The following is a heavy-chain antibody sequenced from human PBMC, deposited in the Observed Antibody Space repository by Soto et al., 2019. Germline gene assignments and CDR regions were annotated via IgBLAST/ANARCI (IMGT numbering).Heavy chain of an antibody. J-gene: IGHJ6*02. CDR3: ARWELAWLGDQLHYYYGMDV. CDR2: IDPSDSYT. D-gene: IGHD3-10*01. V-gene: IGHV5-10-1*01. CDR1: GYSFTSYW. Sequence: PGESLKISCKGSGYSFTSYWISWVRQMPGKGLEWMGRIDPSDSYTNYSPSFQGHVTISADKSISTAYLQWSSLKASDTAMYYCARWELAWLGDQLHYYYGMDVWGQGTTVTVSS.